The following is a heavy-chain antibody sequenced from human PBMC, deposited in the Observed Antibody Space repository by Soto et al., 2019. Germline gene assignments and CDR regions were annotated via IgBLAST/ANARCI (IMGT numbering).Heavy chain of an antibody. CDR2: INSDGSST. D-gene: IGHD6-19*01. Sequence: LRLSCSASGFTFNSYWMHWVRQAPGKGLVWVSRINSDGSSTSYADSVKGRFTISRDNAKNTVYLQMNSLRAEDTAVYYCARRESSSGWQQFDYWGQGTLVTVS. CDR3: ARRESSSGWQQFDY. CDR1: GFTFNSYW. V-gene: IGHV3-74*01. J-gene: IGHJ4*02.